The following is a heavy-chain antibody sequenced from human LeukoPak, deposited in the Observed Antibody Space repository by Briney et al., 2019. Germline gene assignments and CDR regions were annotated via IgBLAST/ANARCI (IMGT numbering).Heavy chain of an antibody. V-gene: IGHV4-61*02. Sequence: SETLSLTCTVPSGSISSGSYYWSWIRQPAGKGLEWIGRIYTSGRTDYNPSLKSRVTISVDTSKNQFSLKLSSVTAEDTAVYYCARGLWPLYYFDYWGQGTLVTVSS. CDR3: ARGLWPLYYFDY. CDR1: SGSISSGSYY. J-gene: IGHJ4*02. D-gene: IGHD5-18*01. CDR2: IYTSGRT.